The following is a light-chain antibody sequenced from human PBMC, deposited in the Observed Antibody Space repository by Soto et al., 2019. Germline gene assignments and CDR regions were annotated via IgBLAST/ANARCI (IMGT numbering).Light chain of an antibody. V-gene: IGKV3-15*01. CDR3: QQFNYWPPIT. J-gene: IGKJ5*01. Sequence: EIVLKHSLVTISVSPGERASXSCRASQSVSSNLAWYQQIPGRGPTLLIYGASTRASGIPARFSASGSGTEFNLTISSLQSEDFAVYYCQQFNYWPPITFGQGTRLEI. CDR1: QSVSSN. CDR2: GAS.